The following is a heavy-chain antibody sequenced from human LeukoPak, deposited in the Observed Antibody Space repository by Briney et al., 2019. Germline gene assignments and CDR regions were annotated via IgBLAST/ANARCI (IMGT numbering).Heavy chain of an antibody. V-gene: IGHV4-59*01. CDR2: IYYSGST. J-gene: IGHJ4*02. CDR1: GGSISGYY. Sequence: SETLSLTCTVSGGSISGYYWSWIRQPPGKGLEWIGYIYYSGSTSYNPSLKSRVTISVDTSKNQFSLKLNSVTAADTAVYYCAKRRFWRNGYFDYWGQGTLVTVSS. CDR3: AKRRFWRNGYFDY. D-gene: IGHD3-3*01.